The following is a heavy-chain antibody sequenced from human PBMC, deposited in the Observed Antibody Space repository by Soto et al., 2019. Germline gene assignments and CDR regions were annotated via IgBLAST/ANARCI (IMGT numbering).Heavy chain of an antibody. D-gene: IGHD2-15*01. CDR3: AREGAHYTPLDH. V-gene: IGHV1-3*01. CDR2: INVGNGNT. J-gene: IGHJ4*02. Sequence: GASVKVSCKASGYTFTDYAIHWVRQAPGQGLEWMGRINVGNGNTGYSRKFQGRVTNVRDMSASTAYIEVTSLTSEDTAIYYCAREGAHYTPLDHWGQGTLVTVSS. CDR1: GYTFTDYA.